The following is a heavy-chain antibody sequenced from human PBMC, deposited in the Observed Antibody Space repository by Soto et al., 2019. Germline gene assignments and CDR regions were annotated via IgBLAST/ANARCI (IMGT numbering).Heavy chain of an antibody. CDR3: ARGGGSGNHRDAEY. V-gene: IGHV3-72*01. Sequence: PGGSLRLSCAASGFTFSDHYMDWVRQAPGKGLEWVARSKNKASSFTTEYAASVKGRFTISRDDSESSLFLQMNSLKTEDTAVYYCARGGGSGNHRDAEYWGPGTLVTVSS. D-gene: IGHD6-19*01. CDR2: SKNKASSFTT. CDR1: GFTFSDHY. J-gene: IGHJ4*02.